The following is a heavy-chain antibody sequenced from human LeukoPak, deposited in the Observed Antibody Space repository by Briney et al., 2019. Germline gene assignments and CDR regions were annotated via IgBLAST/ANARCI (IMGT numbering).Heavy chain of an antibody. Sequence: GGSLRLFSAASGFTFSSSEMNWVRQAPGEGLDWVSYISSSGSTIYYADSVKGRFTISRDHAKNSLYLQMNSLRADDTAVYYCARDLQTYYDFWSGFDYWGQGTLVTASS. CDR3: ARDLQTYYDFWSGFDY. CDR1: GFTFSSSE. CDR2: ISSSGSTI. V-gene: IGHV3-48*03. D-gene: IGHD3-3*01. J-gene: IGHJ4*02.